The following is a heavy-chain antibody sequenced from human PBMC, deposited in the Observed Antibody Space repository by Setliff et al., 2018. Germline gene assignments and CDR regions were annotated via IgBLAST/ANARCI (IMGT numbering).Heavy chain of an antibody. D-gene: IGHD3-3*01. CDR1: GLTLINNG. J-gene: IGHJ4*02. CDR2: IWHDGTNK. Sequence: GGSLRLSCAASGLTLINNGFHWVRQAPGKGLEWVAIIWHDGTNKYYADSVKGRFDIARDSSKNTVYLQMNSLTAEDTAMYYCATLSKDLNYWGQGTLVTVSS. V-gene: IGHV3-33*01. CDR3: ATLSKDLNY.